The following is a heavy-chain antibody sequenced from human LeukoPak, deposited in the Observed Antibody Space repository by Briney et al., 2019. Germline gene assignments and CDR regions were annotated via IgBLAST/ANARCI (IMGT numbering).Heavy chain of an antibody. CDR2: INHSGST. CDR3: ARGGGLRYLSY. D-gene: IGHD3-9*01. V-gene: IGHV4-34*01. J-gene: IGHJ4*02. CDR1: GGSFSGYY. Sequence: PSETLSLTCAVYGGSFSGYYWSWIRQPPGKGLEWIGEINHSGSTNYNPSLKSRVTISVDTSKNQFSRKLSSVTAADTAVYYCARGGGLRYLSYWGQGTLVTVSS.